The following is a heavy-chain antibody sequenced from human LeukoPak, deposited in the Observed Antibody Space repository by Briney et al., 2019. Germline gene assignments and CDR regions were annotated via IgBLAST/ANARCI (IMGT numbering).Heavy chain of an antibody. J-gene: IGHJ4*02. CDR3: ARALYDCWSGYFHSDY. D-gene: IGHD3-3*01. CDR2: INWNGGST. CDR1: GFTFDDYG. V-gene: IGHV3-20*04. Sequence: GGSLRLSCAASGFTFDDYGMSWVRHAPGKGLEWVSGINWNGGSTGYADSVKGRFTISRDNAKNSLYLQMNSLRAEDTALYYCARALYDCWSGYFHSDYWGQGTLVTVSS.